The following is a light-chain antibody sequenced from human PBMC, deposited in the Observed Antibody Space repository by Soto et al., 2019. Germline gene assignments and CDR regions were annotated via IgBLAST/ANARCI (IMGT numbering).Light chain of an antibody. V-gene: IGKV3-11*01. Sequence: EIVLTQSPATLSVSRGDRAALCCRASQRIGTYLAWYQPKPGQAPRLLIYDASNRATGIPARLGGGGSGTDFTLPIRSLEPEDFAVYYCQHRFNWPTFGQGTKVDIK. CDR3: QHRFNWPT. J-gene: IGKJ1*01. CDR1: QRIGTY. CDR2: DAS.